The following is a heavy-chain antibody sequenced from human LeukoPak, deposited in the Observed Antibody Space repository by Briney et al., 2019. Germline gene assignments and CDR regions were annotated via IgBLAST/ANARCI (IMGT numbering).Heavy chain of an antibody. Sequence: RASVKVSCKASGGTFSSYAISWVRQAPGQGLEWMGGIIPIFGTANYAQKFQGRVTITADESTSTAYMELSSLRSEDTAVYYCAMEGLTVATINPAPGEYYYYGMDVWDQGTTVTVSS. D-gene: IGHD5-12*01. CDR3: AMEGLTVATINPAPGEYYYYGMDV. J-gene: IGHJ6*02. CDR1: GGTFSSYA. CDR2: IIPIFGTA. V-gene: IGHV1-69*13.